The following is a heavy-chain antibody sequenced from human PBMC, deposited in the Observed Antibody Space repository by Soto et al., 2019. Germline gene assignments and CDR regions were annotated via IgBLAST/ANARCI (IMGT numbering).Heavy chain of an antibody. J-gene: IGHJ5*02. CDR1: GYSFTSYW. Sequence: PGESLKISCKGSGYSFTSYWISWVRQMPGKGLEWMGRIDPSDSYTNYSPSFQGHVTISADKSISTAYLQWSSLKASDTAMYYCARHGTGTTSWFDPWGQGTLVTVSS. D-gene: IGHD1-7*01. CDR3: ARHGTGTTSWFDP. V-gene: IGHV5-10-1*01. CDR2: IDPSDSYT.